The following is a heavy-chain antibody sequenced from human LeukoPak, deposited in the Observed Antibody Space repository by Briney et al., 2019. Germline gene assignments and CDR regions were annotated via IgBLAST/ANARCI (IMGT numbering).Heavy chain of an antibody. Sequence: GGSLRLSCAASGFTFSSYAMHWVRQAPGKGLEWVAVISYDGSNKYYADSVKGRFTISRDNSKNTLYLQMNSLRAEDTAVYYCARAVTTMIVVHHQLRGVLDYWGQGTLVTVSS. D-gene: IGHD3-22*01. V-gene: IGHV3-30-3*01. CDR1: GFTFSSYA. J-gene: IGHJ4*02. CDR2: ISYDGSNK. CDR3: ARAVTTMIVVHHQLRGVLDY.